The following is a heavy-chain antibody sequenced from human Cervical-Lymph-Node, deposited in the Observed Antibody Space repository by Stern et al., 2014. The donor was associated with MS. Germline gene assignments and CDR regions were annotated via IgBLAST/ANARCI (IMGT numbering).Heavy chain of an antibody. CDR1: GFTFSTYA. CDR2: ISGTSSYI. J-gene: IGHJ6*02. V-gene: IGHV3-21*01. D-gene: IGHD2-21*01. CDR3: ARPVCGGNCYYRMDV. Sequence: VQLVESGGGLVKPGGSLRLSCAASGFTFSTYAMSWVRLAPGKGLEWVSSISGTSSYIYYADSVKGRFTISRDNAKNSLYLQMSSLRAEDTAVYYCARPVCGGNCYYRMDVWGQGTTVTVSS.